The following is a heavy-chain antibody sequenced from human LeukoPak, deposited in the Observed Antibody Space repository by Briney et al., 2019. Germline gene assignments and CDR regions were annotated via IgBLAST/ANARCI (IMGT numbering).Heavy chain of an antibody. D-gene: IGHD5-24*01. CDR2: ISAYNGDT. Sequence: ASVKVSCKASGYTFTGYYMHWVRQAPGQGLEWMGWISAYNGDTKYGQNFQGRVTMTTDTPTTTAYMDLRSLSSDDTAVYYCGRVDMATTKDYWGQGTLVTVSS. V-gene: IGHV1-18*04. J-gene: IGHJ4*02. CDR1: GYTFTGYY. CDR3: GRVDMATTKDY.